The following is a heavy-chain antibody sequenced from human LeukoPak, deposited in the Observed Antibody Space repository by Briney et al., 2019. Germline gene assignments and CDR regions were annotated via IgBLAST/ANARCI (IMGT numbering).Heavy chain of an antibody. D-gene: IGHD6-13*01. CDR1: GFTFSSYW. V-gene: IGHV3-7*01. CDR2: IKKDGSEK. Sequence: PGGSLRLSCAASGFTFSSYWMSWVRQAPGKGLEWVANIKKDGSEKYYVDSVKGRFTISRDNAKNSLYLQMNSLRADDTAVYYCARVAEAAAFDYWGQGTMVTVSS. J-gene: IGHJ4*02. CDR3: ARVAEAAAFDY.